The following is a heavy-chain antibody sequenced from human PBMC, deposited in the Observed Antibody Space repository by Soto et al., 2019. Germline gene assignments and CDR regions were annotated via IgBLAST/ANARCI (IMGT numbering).Heavy chain of an antibody. CDR2: INPNSGGT. Sequence: ASVKVSCKASGYTFTGYYMHWVRQAPGQGLEWMGWINPNSGGTNYAQKFQGWVTMTRDTSISTAYMELSRLRSDDTAVYYCARGGVASYSNYYYYGMDVWGQGTTGTVSS. CDR1: GYTFTGYY. D-gene: IGHD4-4*01. V-gene: IGHV1-2*04. J-gene: IGHJ6*02. CDR3: ARGGVASYSNYYYYGMDV.